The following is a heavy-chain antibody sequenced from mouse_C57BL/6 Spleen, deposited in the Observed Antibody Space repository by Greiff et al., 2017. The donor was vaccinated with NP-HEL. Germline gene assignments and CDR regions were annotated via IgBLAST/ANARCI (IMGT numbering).Heavy chain of an antibody. V-gene: IGHV10-1*01. J-gene: IGHJ4*01. D-gene: IGHD5-1*01. CDR2: IRSKSNNYAT. CDR3: VRGGQYPYYAMDY. Sequence: EVMLVESGGGLVQPKGSLKLSCAASGFSFNTYAMNWVRQAPGKGLEWVARIRSKSNNYATYYADSVKDRFTISRDDSESMLYLQMNNLKTEYTAMYYCVRGGQYPYYAMDYWGQGTSVTVSS. CDR1: GFSFNTYA.